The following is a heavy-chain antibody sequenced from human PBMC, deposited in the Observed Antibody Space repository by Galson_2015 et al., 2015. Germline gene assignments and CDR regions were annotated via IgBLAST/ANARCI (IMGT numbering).Heavy chain of an antibody. V-gene: IGHV4-34*01. CDR3: AREHWGVHWGGTTTKADY. Sequence: NYNPSLKSRVTISVDTSKNQFSLKLSSVTAADTAVYYCAREHWGVHWGGTTTKADYWGQGTLVTVSS. D-gene: IGHD1-7*01. J-gene: IGHJ4*02.